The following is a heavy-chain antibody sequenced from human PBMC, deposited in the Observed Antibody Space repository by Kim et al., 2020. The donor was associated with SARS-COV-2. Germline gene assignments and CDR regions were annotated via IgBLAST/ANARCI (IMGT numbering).Heavy chain of an antibody. CDR3: TRDAGLLHYYYYGMDV. CDR2: IRSKAYGGTT. J-gene: IGHJ6*02. CDR1: GFTFGDYA. V-gene: IGHV3-49*03. D-gene: IGHD3-22*01. Sequence: GGSLRLSCTASGFTFGDYAMSWFRQAPGKGLEWVGFIRSKAYGGTTEYAASVKGRFTISRDDSKSIAYLQMNSLKTEDTAVYYCTRDAGLLHYYYYGMDVWGQGTTVTVSS.